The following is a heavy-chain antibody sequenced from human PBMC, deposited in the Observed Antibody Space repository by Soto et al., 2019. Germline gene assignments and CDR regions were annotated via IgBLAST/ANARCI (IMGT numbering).Heavy chain of an antibody. V-gene: IGHV3-15*07. J-gene: IGHJ6*02. D-gene: IGHD2-2*03. CDR3: TTGYCSSTSCYLYYYYGMDV. CDR2: IKSKTDGGTT. Sequence: EVQLVESGGGLVKPGGSLRLSCAASGFTFSNAWMNWVRQAPGKGLEWVGRIKSKTDGGTTDYAAPVKGRFTISRDDSKITLYLQMNSLKTEDTAVYYCTTGYCSSTSCYLYYYYGMDVWGQGTTVTVSS. CDR1: GFTFSNAW.